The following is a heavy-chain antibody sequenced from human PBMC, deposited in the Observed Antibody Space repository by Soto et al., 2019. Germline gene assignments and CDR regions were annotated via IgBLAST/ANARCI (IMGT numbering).Heavy chain of an antibody. CDR2: IYSGGST. Sequence: PGGSLRLSCAASGFTVSSNYMSWVRQAPGKGLEWVSVIYSGGSTYYADSVKGRFTISRHNSKNTLYLQMNSLRAEDTAVYYCARVPLHDYGDYGYYYYGLDVWGQGTTVTVSS. CDR3: ARVPLHDYGDYGYYYYGLDV. V-gene: IGHV3-53*04. CDR1: GFTVSSNY. D-gene: IGHD4-17*01. J-gene: IGHJ6*02.